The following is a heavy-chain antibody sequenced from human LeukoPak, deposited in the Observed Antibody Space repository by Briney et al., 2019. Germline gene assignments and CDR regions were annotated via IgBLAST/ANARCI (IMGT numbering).Heavy chain of an antibody. Sequence: PSETLSLTCAVYGGSLSGNYWTWIRQPPGKGLEWIGEINHSGYTSYNPSLKSRVTISLDRSKNQFSLKQSSVTAADTAVYFCARGGGFSNLWGQGTLVTVSS. V-gene: IGHV4-34*01. CDR1: GGSLSGNY. D-gene: IGHD4-11*01. J-gene: IGHJ4*02. CDR3: ARGGGFSNL. CDR2: INHSGYT.